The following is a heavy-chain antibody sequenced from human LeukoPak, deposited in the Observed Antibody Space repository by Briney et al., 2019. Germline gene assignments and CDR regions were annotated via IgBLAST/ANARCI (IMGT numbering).Heavy chain of an antibody. J-gene: IGHJ6*02. CDR1: GYTFTSYG. D-gene: IGHD2-15*01. Sequence: ASVKVSCKASGYTFTSYGISWVRQAPGQGLEWMGWISAYNGNTNYAQKLQGRVTMTTDKSTSTASMELRSLRSDDTAVYYCARLYCSGGSCYSGPYYYGMDVWGQGTTVTVSS. V-gene: IGHV1-18*01. CDR3: ARLYCSGGSCYSGPYYYGMDV. CDR2: ISAYNGNT.